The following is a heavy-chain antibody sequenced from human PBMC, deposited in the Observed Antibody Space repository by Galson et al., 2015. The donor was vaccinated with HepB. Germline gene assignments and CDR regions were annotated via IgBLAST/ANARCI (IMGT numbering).Heavy chain of an antibody. Sequence: SLRLSCAASGFTFSSYGMHWVRQAPDKGLEWVAVIWYDGSNKYYADSVKGRFTISRDNSKNTLYLQMNSLRAEDTAVYYCAREYLTKYYFDYWGQGTLVTVSS. J-gene: IGHJ4*02. CDR3: AREYLTKYYFDY. CDR1: GFTFSSYG. CDR2: IWYDGSNK. D-gene: IGHD2-2*01. V-gene: IGHV3-33*08.